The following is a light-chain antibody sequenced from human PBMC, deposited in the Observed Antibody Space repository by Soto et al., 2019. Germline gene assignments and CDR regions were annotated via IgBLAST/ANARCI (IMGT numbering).Light chain of an antibody. Sequence: QSVLTRPRSVSGSPGQSVTISCTGTSSDVGGYNYVSWYQQHPGKAPKLMIYDVSKRPSGVPDRFSGSKSGNTASLTISGLKAEDEADYYCCSYAGSYVFGTGTKLTVL. V-gene: IGLV2-11*01. CDR3: CSYAGSYV. CDR1: SSDVGGYNY. CDR2: DVS. J-gene: IGLJ1*01.